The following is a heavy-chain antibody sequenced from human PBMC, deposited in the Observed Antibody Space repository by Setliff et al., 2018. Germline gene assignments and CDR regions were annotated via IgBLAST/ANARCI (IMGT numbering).Heavy chain of an antibody. D-gene: IGHD1-7*01. J-gene: IGHJ4*02. Sequence: GGSLRLSCVASGFTSSTYAMSWVRQAPGKGLEWVSTIYSGDRNTFYIDSVKGRFTIFRDASKNTLYLQMTSLRAEDTAVYYCAKPQVELRWGFESWGQGTLGAVAS. CDR2: IYSGDRNT. CDR3: AKPQVELRWGFES. CDR1: GFTSSTYA. V-gene: IGHV3-23*03.